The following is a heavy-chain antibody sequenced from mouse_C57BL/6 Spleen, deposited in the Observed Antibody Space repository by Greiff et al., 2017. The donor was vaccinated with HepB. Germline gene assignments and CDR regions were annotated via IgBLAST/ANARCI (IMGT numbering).Heavy chain of an antibody. V-gene: IGHV5-16*01. CDR3: AREGGLRVFDY. Sequence: EVKLVESEGGLVQPGSSMKLSCTASGFTFSDYYMAWVRQVPEKGLEWVANINYDGSSTYYLDSLKSRFIISRDNAKNILYLQMSSLKSEDTATYYCAREGGLRVFDYWGQGTTLTVSS. CDR2: INYDGSST. D-gene: IGHD2-4*01. CDR1: GFTFSDYY. J-gene: IGHJ2*01.